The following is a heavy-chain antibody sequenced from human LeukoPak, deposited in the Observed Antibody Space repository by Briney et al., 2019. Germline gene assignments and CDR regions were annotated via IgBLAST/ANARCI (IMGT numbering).Heavy chain of an antibody. J-gene: IGHJ4*02. CDR1: GFSIRSSW. CDR2: IKQDGSET. D-gene: IGHD2-21*02. Sequence: GGSLRLSCAASGFSIRSSWRSWVRQAPGKGLEWVANIKQDGSETDYVASVKGRFTISRDNAENSLYLQMNSLRGEDTAVYYCARDYSLGVVTAGVVDYWGQGTLVTVSS. V-gene: IGHV3-7*01. CDR3: ARDYSLGVVTAGVVDY.